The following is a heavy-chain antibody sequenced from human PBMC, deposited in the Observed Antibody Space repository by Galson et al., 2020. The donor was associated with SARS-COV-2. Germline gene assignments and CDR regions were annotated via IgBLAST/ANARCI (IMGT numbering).Heavy chain of an antibody. V-gene: IGHV1-69*10. CDR2: IIPIVGRP. CDR1: GGTFTSYA. Sequence: SVKVSCKASGGTFTSYAISWVRQAPGQGLEWMGGIIPIVGRPNYAQKFQGRVTITADKSTSTAYMELSSLRSEDTAVYYCARSRDPHYRGYEGDAFDIWGQGTMVTVSS. CDR3: ARSRDPHYRGYEGDAFDI. D-gene: IGHD5-12*01. J-gene: IGHJ3*02.